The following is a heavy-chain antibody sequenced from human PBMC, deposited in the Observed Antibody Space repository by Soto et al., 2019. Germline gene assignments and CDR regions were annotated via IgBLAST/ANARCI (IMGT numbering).Heavy chain of an antibody. D-gene: IGHD3-22*01. CDR1: GSTFSNAW. CDR3: AKSVTMIVVAQYYFDY. V-gene: IGHV3-23*01. J-gene: IGHJ4*02. CDR2: ISGSGGST. Sequence: GGSLRLSCAASGSTFSNAWMSWVRQDPGKGLEWVSAISGSGGSTYYADSVKGRFTISRDNSKNTLYLQMNSLRAEDTAVYYCAKSVTMIVVAQYYFDYRGQGTLVTVS.